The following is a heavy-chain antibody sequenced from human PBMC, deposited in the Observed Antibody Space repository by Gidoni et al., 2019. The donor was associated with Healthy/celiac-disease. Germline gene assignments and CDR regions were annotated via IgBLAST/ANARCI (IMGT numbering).Heavy chain of an antibody. CDR3: APEGRVTTVTTGFDP. Sequence: QVQLGQSGAEVKKPGSAVKVSCKASGGTFRSYAISWVRQAPGLGLEWMGGIIPIFGTANYAQKFQGRVTITADESTSTAYMELSSLRSEDTAVYYCAPEGRVTTVTTGFDPWGQGTLVTVSS. CDR1: GGTFRSYA. J-gene: IGHJ5*02. D-gene: IGHD4-17*01. CDR2: IIPIFGTA. V-gene: IGHV1-69*01.